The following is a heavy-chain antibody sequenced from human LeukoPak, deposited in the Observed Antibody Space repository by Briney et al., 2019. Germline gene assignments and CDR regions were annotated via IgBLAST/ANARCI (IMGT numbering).Heavy chain of an antibody. CDR2: IGGSGGST. D-gene: IGHD3-10*01. CDR1: GFTFSSYA. CDR3: AKHRTYYYGSGSYLYFDY. Sequence: PGGSLRLSCAASGFTFSSYAMSWVRQAPGKGLEWVSAIGGSGGSTYYADSVKGRFTISRDNSKNTLYLQMNSLRAEDTAVYYCAKHRTYYYGSGSYLYFDYWGQGTLVTVSS. J-gene: IGHJ4*02. V-gene: IGHV3-23*01.